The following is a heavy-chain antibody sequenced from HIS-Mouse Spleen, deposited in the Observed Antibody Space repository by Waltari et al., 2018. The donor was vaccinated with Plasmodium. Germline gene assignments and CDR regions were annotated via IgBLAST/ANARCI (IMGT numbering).Heavy chain of an antibody. Sequence: EVQLLESGGGLVQPGGSLRLSCAASGFTFRSYAMSWVRQAPGEGVAWVCAFSVSGDSTYYADSVKGRFTISRDNSKNTLYLQMNSLRAEDTAVYYCAKSSRGTGDLWDYWGQGTLVTVSS. CDR1: GFTFRSYA. CDR3: AKSSRGTGDLWDY. V-gene: IGHV3-23*01. J-gene: IGHJ4*02. D-gene: IGHD7-27*01. CDR2: FSVSGDST.